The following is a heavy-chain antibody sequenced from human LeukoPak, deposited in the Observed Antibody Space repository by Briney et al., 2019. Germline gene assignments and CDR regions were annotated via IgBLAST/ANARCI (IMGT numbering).Heavy chain of an antibody. J-gene: IGHJ4*02. CDR3: ASTEGYDILTGGD. V-gene: IGHV4-34*01. CDR1: GGSFSGYY. D-gene: IGHD3-9*01. CDR2: INHSGST. Sequence: PSETLSLTCAVYGGSFSGYYWSWIRQPPGKGLEWIGEINHSGSTNYNPSLKSRVTISVDTSKNQFSLKLSSVTAADTAVYYRASTEGYDILTGGDWGQGTLVTVSS.